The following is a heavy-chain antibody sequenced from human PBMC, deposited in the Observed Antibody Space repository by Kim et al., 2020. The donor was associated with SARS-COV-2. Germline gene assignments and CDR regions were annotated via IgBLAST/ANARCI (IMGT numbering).Heavy chain of an antibody. D-gene: IGHD4-17*01. Sequence: QKIQGRVTMTRNTSISTAYMELSSLRSADTAVYYCARGTYGDYEGDWFDPWGQGTLVTVSS. CDR3: ARGTYGDYEGDWFDP. J-gene: IGHJ5*02. V-gene: IGHV1-8*01.